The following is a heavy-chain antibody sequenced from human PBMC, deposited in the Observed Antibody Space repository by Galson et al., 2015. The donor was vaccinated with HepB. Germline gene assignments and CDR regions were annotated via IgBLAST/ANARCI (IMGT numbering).Heavy chain of an antibody. V-gene: IGHV3-33*01. J-gene: IGHJ1*01. CDR2: IWYDGSNK. CDR3: ARGDCSSTSCYTSEYFQH. Sequence: SLRLSCAASGFTFSSYGMHWVRQAPGKGLEWVAVIWYDGSNKYYADSVKGRFTISRDNSKNTLYLQMNSLRAEDTAVYYCARGDCSSTSCYTSEYFQHWGQGTLVTVSS. D-gene: IGHD2-2*02. CDR1: GFTFSSYG.